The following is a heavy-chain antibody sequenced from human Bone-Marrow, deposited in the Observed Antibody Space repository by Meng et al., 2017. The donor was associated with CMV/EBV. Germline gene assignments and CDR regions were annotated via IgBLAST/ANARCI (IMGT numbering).Heavy chain of an antibody. D-gene: IGHD4-11*01. J-gene: IGHJ5*02. V-gene: IGHV2-5*05. CDR1: SLSTSGVG. Sequence: SLSTSGVGVGWIRQPPGKALEWLALIYWDDDKRYGPSLKSRLTITKDTSKNQVVLTMTNMDPVDTATYYCAHILDDYSNYQEGWFDPWGQGTLVTVSS. CDR3: AHILDDYSNYQEGWFDP. CDR2: IYWDDDK.